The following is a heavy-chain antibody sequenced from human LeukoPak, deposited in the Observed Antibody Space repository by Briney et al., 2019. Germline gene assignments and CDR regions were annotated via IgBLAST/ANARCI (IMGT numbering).Heavy chain of an antibody. Sequence: GASVKVSCKASGYTFTSYDINWVRQATGQGLEWMGWMNPNSGKTGYAQKFQGRVTITRNTSISTAYMELSSLRSEDTAVYYCARVGESVAYYDFWSGYYNYYYYYMDVWGKGTTVTVSS. V-gene: IGHV1-8*03. CDR2: MNPNSGKT. J-gene: IGHJ6*03. D-gene: IGHD3-3*01. CDR3: ARVGESVAYYDFWSGYYNYYYYYMDV. CDR1: GYTFTSYD.